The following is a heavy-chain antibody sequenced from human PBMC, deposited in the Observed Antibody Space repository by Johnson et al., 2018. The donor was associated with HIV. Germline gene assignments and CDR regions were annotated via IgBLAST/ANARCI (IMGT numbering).Heavy chain of an antibody. Sequence: VQLVESGGGVVQPERSLRLSCAASGFTFSSSGMLWVRQAPGKGLEWVAVIWYDGTNEYSADSVKSRFTISRDNSKNTLYLQMNSLRAEDTAVYYCAREGQEFNDAFDIWGQGTMVTVSS. CDR3: AREGQEFNDAFDI. CDR2: IWYDGTNE. D-gene: IGHD3-10*01. CDR1: GFTFSSSG. J-gene: IGHJ3*02. V-gene: IGHV3-33*01.